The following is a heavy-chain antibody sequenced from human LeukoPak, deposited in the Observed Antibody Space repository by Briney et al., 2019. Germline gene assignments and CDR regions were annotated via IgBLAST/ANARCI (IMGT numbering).Heavy chain of an antibody. CDR3: AKELQVAGTFDY. CDR1: GFTFSSYG. D-gene: IGHD6-19*01. V-gene: IGHV3-30*18. Sequence: GGSLRLSCAASGFTFSSYGIHWVGQAPGKELEWVAVISYDGRNEYYADSVKGRFTISRDNSKNTLYLQMNSLRAEDTAVYFCAKELQVAGTFDYWGQGTLVTVSS. CDR2: ISYDGRNE. J-gene: IGHJ4*02.